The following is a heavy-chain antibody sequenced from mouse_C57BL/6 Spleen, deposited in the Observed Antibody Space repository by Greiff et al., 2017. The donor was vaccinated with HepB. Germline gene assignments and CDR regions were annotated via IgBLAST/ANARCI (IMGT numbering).Heavy chain of an antibody. CDR1: GYTFTDYN. CDR2: INPNNGGT. CDR3: AKSSYDWYFDV. V-gene: IGHV1-22*01. Sequence: SGPELVKPGASVKMSCKASGYTFTDYNMHWVKQSHGKSLEWIGYINPNNGGTSYNQKFKGKATLTVNKSSSTAYMELRSLTSEDSAVYYCAKSSYDWYFDVWGTGTTVTVSS. D-gene: IGHD1-1*01. J-gene: IGHJ1*03.